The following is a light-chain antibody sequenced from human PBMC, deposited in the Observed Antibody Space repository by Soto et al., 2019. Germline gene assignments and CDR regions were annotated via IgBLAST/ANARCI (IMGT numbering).Light chain of an antibody. CDR1: QGISSY. Sequence: ALRMTQSPSSFSASTGDRVTITCRASQGISSYLAWYQQKPGKAPKLLIYAASTLQSGVPSRFSGSGSGTDFTLTISCQQSEDFATYYCQQYYSYPPWTFGQGTKVEIK. CDR2: AAS. CDR3: QQYYSYPPWT. J-gene: IGKJ1*01. V-gene: IGKV1-8*01.